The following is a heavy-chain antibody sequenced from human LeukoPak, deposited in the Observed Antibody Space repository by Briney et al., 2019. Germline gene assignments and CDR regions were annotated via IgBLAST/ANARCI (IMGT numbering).Heavy chain of an antibody. CDR2: ISSSSSYI. CDR1: GFTFDDYA. D-gene: IGHD3-10*01. J-gene: IGHJ4*02. CDR3: ASETTRITMVRGVFDY. V-gene: IGHV3-21*01. Sequence: PGGSLRLSCAASGFTFDDYAMNWVRQAPGKGLEWVSSISSSSSYIYYADSVKGRFTISRDNAKNSLYLQMNSLRAEDTAVYYCASETTRITMVRGVFDYWGQGTLVTVSS.